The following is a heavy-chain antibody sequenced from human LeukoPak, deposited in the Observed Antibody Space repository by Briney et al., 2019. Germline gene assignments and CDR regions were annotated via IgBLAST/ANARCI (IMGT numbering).Heavy chain of an antibody. Sequence: SETLSLTCTVSGGSISSSSYYWGWIRQPPGKGLEWIGSIYYSGSTYYNPSLKSRVTISVDTSKNQFSLKLSSVTAADTAVYYCARVPRALAAQRPYYFDYWGQGTPVTVSS. CDR3: ARVPRALAAQRPYYFDY. V-gene: IGHV4-39*07. CDR2: IYYSGST. J-gene: IGHJ4*02. D-gene: IGHD6-6*01. CDR1: GGSISSSSYY.